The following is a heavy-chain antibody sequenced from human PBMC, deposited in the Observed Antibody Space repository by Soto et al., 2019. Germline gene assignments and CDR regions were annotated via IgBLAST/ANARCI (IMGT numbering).Heavy chain of an antibody. CDR3: ASLDYGDYSYYFDY. J-gene: IGHJ4*02. Sequence: GASVKVSCKASGGTFSSYAISWVRQAPGQGLEWMGGIIPIFGTANYAQKFQGRVTITADKSTSTAYMELSSLGSEDTAVYYCASLDYGDYSYYFDYWGQGTLVTVSS. CDR2: IIPIFGTA. CDR1: GGTFSSYA. V-gene: IGHV1-69*06. D-gene: IGHD4-17*01.